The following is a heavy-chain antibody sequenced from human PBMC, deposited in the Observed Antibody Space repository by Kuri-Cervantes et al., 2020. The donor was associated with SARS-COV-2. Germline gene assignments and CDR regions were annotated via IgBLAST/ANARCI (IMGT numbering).Heavy chain of an antibody. CDR1: GYTFTSYG. V-gene: IGHV1-18*01. J-gene: IGHJ4*02. CDR3: ASYYGSSGYYPGWDDY. D-gene: IGHD3-22*01. CDR2: ISAYNGNT. Sequence: ASVKVSCKASGYTFTSYGISWARQAPGQGLEWMGWISAYNGNTNYAQKLQGRVTMTADTSTSTAYMELSSLRSEDTAVYYCASYYGSSGYYPGWDDYWGQGTLVTVSS.